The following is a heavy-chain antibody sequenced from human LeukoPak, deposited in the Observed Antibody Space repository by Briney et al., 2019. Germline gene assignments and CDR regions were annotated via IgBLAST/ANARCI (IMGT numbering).Heavy chain of an antibody. D-gene: IGHD3-10*01. CDR3: ARVTGSGSLGSYPY. CDR2: IKQDGSEK. Sequence: GGPLRLSCAASGFTFSSYWMSWVRQAPGKGLEWVANIKQDGSEKYYVDSVKGRFTISRDNAKNSLYLQMNSLRAEDTAVYYCARVTGSGSLGSYPYWGQGTLVTVSS. CDR1: GFTFSSYW. J-gene: IGHJ4*02. V-gene: IGHV3-7*01.